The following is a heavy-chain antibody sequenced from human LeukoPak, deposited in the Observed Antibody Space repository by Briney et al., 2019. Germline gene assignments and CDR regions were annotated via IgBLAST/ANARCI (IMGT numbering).Heavy chain of an antibody. V-gene: IGHV4-59*01. Sequence: SETLSLTCTVSGGSISSYYWSWIRQPPGKGLEWIGYIYYSGSTNYNPSLKSRVTISVDTSKNQFSLKLSSVTAADTAVYYCASSWTVGYFDHWGQGTLVTVSS. J-gene: IGHJ4*02. CDR3: ASSWTVGYFDH. CDR1: GGSISSYY. CDR2: IYYSGST. D-gene: IGHD4-23*01.